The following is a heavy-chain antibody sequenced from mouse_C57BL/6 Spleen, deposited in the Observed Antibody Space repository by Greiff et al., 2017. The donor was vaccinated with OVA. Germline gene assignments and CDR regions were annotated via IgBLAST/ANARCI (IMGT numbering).Heavy chain of an antibody. CDR2: INPNNGGT. D-gene: IGHD2-5*01. Sequence: EVQLQQSGPELVKPGASVKISCKASGYTFTDYYMNWVKQSHGKSLEWIGDINPNNGGTSYNQKFKGKATLTVDKSSSTAYMELRSLTSEDSAVYYCARAYSNYFYYFDYWGQGTTLTVSS. V-gene: IGHV1-26*01. CDR3: ARAYSNYFYYFDY. J-gene: IGHJ2*01. CDR1: GYTFTDYY.